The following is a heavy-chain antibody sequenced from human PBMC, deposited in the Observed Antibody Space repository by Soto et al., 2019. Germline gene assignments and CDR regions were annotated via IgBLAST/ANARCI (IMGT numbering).Heavy chain of an antibody. V-gene: IGHV4-31*03. Sequence: SETLSLTCTVSGGSISSGGYYWSWIRQHPGKGLEWIGYIYYSGSTYYNPSLKSRVTISVDTSKNQFSLKLSSVTAADTAVYYCARSFSSWYQSDYWGQGTLVTVSS. D-gene: IGHD6-13*01. CDR2: IYYSGST. J-gene: IGHJ4*02. CDR3: ARSFSSWYQSDY. CDR1: GGSISSGGYY.